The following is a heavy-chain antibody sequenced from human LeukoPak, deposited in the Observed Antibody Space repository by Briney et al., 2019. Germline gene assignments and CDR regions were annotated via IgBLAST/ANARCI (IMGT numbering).Heavy chain of an antibody. Sequence: SQTLSLTCTVSGGSISSGSYYWSWIRQPAGTGLEWIGRIYTSGSTNYNPSLKSRVTISVDTSKNQFSLKLSSVTAADTAVYYCARDSAGTSENFDYWGQGTLVTVSS. D-gene: IGHD6-19*01. CDR3: ARDSAGTSENFDY. V-gene: IGHV4-61*02. CDR2: IYTSGST. J-gene: IGHJ4*02. CDR1: GGSISSGSYY.